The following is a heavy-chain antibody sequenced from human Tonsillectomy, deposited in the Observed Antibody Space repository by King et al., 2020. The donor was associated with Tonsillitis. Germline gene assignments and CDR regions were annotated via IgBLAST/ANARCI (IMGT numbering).Heavy chain of an antibody. V-gene: IGHV3-13*05. J-gene: IGHJ2*01. Sequence: VQLVESGGGLVQPGGSLRLSCAASGFTFSNYDMHWVRQATGKGLEWVSAIDTIGDPYYPDSVKGRFTISRENAKNSLYLQMNSLRAGDTAVYYCARLSHSYWYFDLWGRGTLVTVSS. D-gene: IGHD4-11*01. CDR1: GFTFSNYD. CDR2: IDTIGDP. CDR3: ARLSHSYWYFDL.